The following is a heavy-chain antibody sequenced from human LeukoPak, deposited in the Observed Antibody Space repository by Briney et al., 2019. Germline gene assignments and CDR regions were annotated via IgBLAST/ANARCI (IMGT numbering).Heavy chain of an antibody. CDR1: GFTFSSFP. J-gene: IGHJ4*02. V-gene: IGHV3-23*01. CDR3: ASAAGPFDN. CDR2: ITGSGDST. D-gene: IGHD6-13*01. Sequence: GGSLRLSCAASGFTFSSFPMSWVRQAPGKGLEWVSSITGSGDSTYYADSVRGRFTISRDNSKNTLYLQMNSLRAEDTAVYYCASAAGPFDNWGQGTLVTVSS.